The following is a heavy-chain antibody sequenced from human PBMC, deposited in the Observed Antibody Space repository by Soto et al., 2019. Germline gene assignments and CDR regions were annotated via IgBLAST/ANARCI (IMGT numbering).Heavy chain of an antibody. Sequence: SETLSLTCTVSGASISGFYWSWIRKSAGKGLEWIGRIYATGTTDYNPSLKSRVMMSVDTSKKQFSLKLRSVTAAATAVYYCVRDGTKTLRDWFDPWGQGISVTVSS. D-gene: IGHD1-1*01. CDR3: VRDGTKTLRDWFDP. CDR1: GASISGFY. V-gene: IGHV4-4*07. J-gene: IGHJ5*02. CDR2: IYATGTT.